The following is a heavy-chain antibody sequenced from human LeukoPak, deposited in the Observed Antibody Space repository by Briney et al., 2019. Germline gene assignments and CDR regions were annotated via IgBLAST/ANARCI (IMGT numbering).Heavy chain of an antibody. CDR1: GYTFTSYG. V-gene: IGHV1-18*01. CDR2: ISAYNGNT. D-gene: IGHD2-15*01. Sequence: ASVKVSCKASGYTFTSYGISWVRQAPGQGLEWMGWISAYNGNTNYAQKFQGRVTMTEDTSTDTAYMELSSLRSEDTAVYYCAFGLLTSFDCWGQGTLVTVSS. J-gene: IGHJ4*02. CDR3: AFGLLTSFDC.